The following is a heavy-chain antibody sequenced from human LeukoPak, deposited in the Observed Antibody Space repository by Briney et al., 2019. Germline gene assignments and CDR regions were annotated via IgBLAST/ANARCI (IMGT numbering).Heavy chain of an antibody. CDR3: AHTREIDFRFSYWFDP. CDR2: IYWNDDK. D-gene: IGHD3/OR15-3a*01. J-gene: IGHJ5*02. Sequence: SGPTLENPTQTLTLTCTFSGFSLSTNAVGVGWISQHPGKAVEWLALIYWNDDKRYSPSLKSRLTITRDTSKKNQVVLTMANMDPVDTATYYCAHTREIDFRFSYWFDPWGQGTLVTVSS. V-gene: IGHV2-5*01. CDR1: GFSLSTNAVG.